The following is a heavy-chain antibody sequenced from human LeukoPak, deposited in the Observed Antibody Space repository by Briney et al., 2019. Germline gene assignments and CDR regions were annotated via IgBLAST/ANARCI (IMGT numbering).Heavy chain of an antibody. CDR2: IRQDGSEK. Sequence: GGSLRLSCAASGFTFSSYWMSWVRQAPGKGLEWVANIRQDGSEKQYVDSVKGRFTISRDNAKNSVYLQMSSLRAEDTALYYCATTTRSAPWDYWGQGTLGTVSS. J-gene: IGHJ4*02. CDR1: GFTFSSYW. V-gene: IGHV3-7*01. CDR3: ATTTRSAPWDY. D-gene: IGHD1-1*01.